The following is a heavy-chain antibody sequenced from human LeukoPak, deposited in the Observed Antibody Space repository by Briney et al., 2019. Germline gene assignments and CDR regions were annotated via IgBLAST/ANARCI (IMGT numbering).Heavy chain of an antibody. J-gene: IGHJ4*02. Sequence: GGSQRLSCVASGFTFTSYWMGWVRKAPGKGLECVAHINEDGSEKYYVDSVKGRFTISRDNAKNSLYLQMNSLRVEDTAIYYCARAAGTTRTFGYWGQGALVTVSS. CDR3: ARAAGTTRTFGY. CDR2: INEDGSEK. CDR1: GFTFTSYW. D-gene: IGHD1-7*01. V-gene: IGHV3-7*04.